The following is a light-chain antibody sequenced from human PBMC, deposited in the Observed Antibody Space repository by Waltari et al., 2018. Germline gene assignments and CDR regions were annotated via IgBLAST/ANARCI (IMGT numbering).Light chain of an antibody. CDR3: SSYTTSSAPGV. V-gene: IGLV2-14*01. J-gene: IGLJ1*01. CDR1: DSDVGAYDF. Sequence: QSALTQPASVSGSPGQSITISCSGTDSDVGAYDFVSRYQQHPGKAPHLIIYEVSNRPSGISTRFSAAKSGNTASLTISGLQAEDESDYYCSSYTTSSAPGVFGTGTRVTVL. CDR2: EVS.